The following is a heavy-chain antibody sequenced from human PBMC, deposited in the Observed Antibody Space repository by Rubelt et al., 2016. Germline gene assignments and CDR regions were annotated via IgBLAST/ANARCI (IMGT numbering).Heavy chain of an antibody. CDR1: GYDFTDHW. J-gene: IGHJ4*02. CDR2: TQPGDSLT. D-gene: IGHD1-1*01. CDR3: ARVAGTGGRCFDGICYAELEI. Sequence: EEQLVQSGAEVKEPGESLKISCKQSGYDFTDHWIGWVRQMPGKDLEWMGITQPGDSLTKYSPSFRGQVTISADKSITTAYLQWRSLKASDPARYYCARVAGTGGRCFDGICYAELEIWGQGTQVTVSS. V-gene: IGHV5-51*01.